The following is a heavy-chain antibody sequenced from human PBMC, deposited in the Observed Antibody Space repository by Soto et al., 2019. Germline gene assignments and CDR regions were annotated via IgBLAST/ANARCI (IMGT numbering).Heavy chain of an antibody. V-gene: IGHV1-18*01. CDR2: ISAYNGKT. Sequence: VSCKASGYTFTSDGISWVRQSPSQGVGWIGWISAYNGKTNYAQKLQGRVTMTTDTSTSTAYMELRSLRYDDTAVYYCARELGFGEFAPALYYYYYGMDVWGQGTTVTVS. CDR1: GYTFTSDG. J-gene: IGHJ6*02. CDR3: ARELGFGEFAPALYYYYYGMDV. D-gene: IGHD3-10*01.